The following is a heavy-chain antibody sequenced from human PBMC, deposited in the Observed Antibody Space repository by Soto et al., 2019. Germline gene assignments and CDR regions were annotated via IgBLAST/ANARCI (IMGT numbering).Heavy chain of an antibody. V-gene: IGHV4-34*09. D-gene: IGHD2-21*02. J-gene: IGHJ6*02. Sequence: PSETLSLTCAVYGGSFSGYYWSWIRQPPGKGLEWIGYIYYSGSTYYNPSLKSRVTISVDTSKNQFSLKLSSVTAADTAVYYCARDLWGYCGADCYPLDVWGQGTTVTVSS. CDR3: ARDLWGYCGADCYPLDV. CDR2: IYYSGST. CDR1: GGSFSGYY.